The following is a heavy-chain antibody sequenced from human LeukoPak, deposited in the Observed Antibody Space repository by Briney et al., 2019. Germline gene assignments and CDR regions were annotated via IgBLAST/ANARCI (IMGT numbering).Heavy chain of an antibody. CDR2: IWYDGSNK. CDR1: GFTFSSYG. D-gene: IGHD3-10*01. J-gene: IGHJ3*02. V-gene: IGHV3-33*08. Sequence: GGSLRLSCAVSGFTFSSYGMHWVRQAPGKGLESLAVIWYDGSNKYYADSVKGRFPISRDNSKNTLYLQMNSLRAEDTAVYYCASLGSITMVRGVIGPADDAFDIWGQGTMVTVSS. CDR3: ASLGSITMVRGVIGPADDAFDI.